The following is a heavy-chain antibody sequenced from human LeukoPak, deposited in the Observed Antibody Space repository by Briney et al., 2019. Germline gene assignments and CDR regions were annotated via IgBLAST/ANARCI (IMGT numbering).Heavy chain of an antibody. CDR3: ARVQDFETRGYYLGY. CDR1: GGSFSNYY. J-gene: IGHJ4*01. V-gene: IGHV4-34*01. Sequence: SETLSLTCAVYGGSFSNYYWNWIRQPPGKGLEWIGEINHSGSTNYNPSLKSRVTMSVDTFKNQFSLTLSSVTAADTAVYYCARVQDFETRGYYLGYWGHGTLVTVSS. D-gene: IGHD3-22*01. CDR2: INHSGST.